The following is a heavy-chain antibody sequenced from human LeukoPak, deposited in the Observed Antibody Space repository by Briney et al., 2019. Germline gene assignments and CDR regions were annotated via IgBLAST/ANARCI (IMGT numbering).Heavy chain of an antibody. V-gene: IGHV4-59*01. CDR1: GGSISSYY. D-gene: IGHD4-17*01. J-gene: IGHJ6*02. Sequence: SETLSLTCTVSGGSISSYYWSWIRQPPGKGLEWIGYIYYSGSTNYNPSLKSRVTISVDTSKNQFSLKLSSVTAADTAVYYCARANDYGDYGYGYGMDVWGQGTTVTVSS. CDR2: IYYSGST. CDR3: ARANDYGDYGYGYGMDV.